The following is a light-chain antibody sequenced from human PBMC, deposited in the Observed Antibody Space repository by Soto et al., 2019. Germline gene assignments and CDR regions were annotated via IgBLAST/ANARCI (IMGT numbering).Light chain of an antibody. Sequence: QSALTQPASVSGSRGQSITISCSGISPDFGVSWYQHFPGKAPKLLIFEVSNRPSGVSTRFSGSKSGNMAFLTISGLQSEDEGLYHCSSYSSTTTLFGGGTKLTVL. CDR2: EVS. CDR1: SPDFGV. V-gene: IGLV2-14*01. J-gene: IGLJ2*01. CDR3: SSYSSTTTL.